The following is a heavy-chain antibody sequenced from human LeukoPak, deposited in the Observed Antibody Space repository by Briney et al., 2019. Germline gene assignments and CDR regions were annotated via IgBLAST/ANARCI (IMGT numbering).Heavy chain of an antibody. V-gene: IGHV4-34*01. CDR2: INHSGST. CDR1: GGSFSGYY. Sequence: PSETLSLTCAVYGGSFSGYYWSWIRQPPGKGLEWIGEINHSGSTNYNPSLKSRVTISVDTSKNQFSLKLSSVTAADTAVYYCARGGNRFYGDYGFHAFDIWGQGKMVTVSS. J-gene: IGHJ3*02. D-gene: IGHD4-17*01. CDR3: ARGGNRFYGDYGFHAFDI.